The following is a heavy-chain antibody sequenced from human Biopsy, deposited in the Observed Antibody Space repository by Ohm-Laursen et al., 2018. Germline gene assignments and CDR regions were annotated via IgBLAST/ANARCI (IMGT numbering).Heavy chain of an antibody. CDR2: ISGSGGST. V-gene: IGHV3-23*01. D-gene: IGHD3-3*01. CDR1: GFTFRSYA. Sequence: GSLRLSCAAAGFTFRSYAMSWVRQAPGKGLEWVSVISGSGGSTHYADSVKGRFTISRDNSKNTLFLQMKSLRAEDTAIYYCGRRPFFDYWSAYYVDHWGQGALVTVSS. CDR3: GRRPFFDYWSAYYVDH. J-gene: IGHJ5*02.